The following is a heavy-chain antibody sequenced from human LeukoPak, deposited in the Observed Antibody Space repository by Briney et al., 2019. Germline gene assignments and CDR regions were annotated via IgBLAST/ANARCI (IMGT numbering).Heavy chain of an antibody. J-gene: IGHJ4*02. CDR2: IIPIFGTA. V-gene: IGHV1-69*13. CDR1: GGTFSSYA. Sequence: SVKVSCKASGGTFSSYAISWVRQAPGQGLEWMGGIIPIFGTANYAQKFQGRVTITADESMSTAYMELSSLRSDDTAVYYCARDSSGYSSGWYPDYWGQGTLVTVSS. D-gene: IGHD6-19*01. CDR3: ARDSSGYSSGWYPDY.